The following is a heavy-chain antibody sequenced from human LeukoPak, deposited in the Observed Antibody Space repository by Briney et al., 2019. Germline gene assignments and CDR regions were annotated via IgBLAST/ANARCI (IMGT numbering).Heavy chain of an antibody. CDR2: ISRNSRYI. D-gene: IGHD2-21*02. J-gene: IGHJ5*02. Sequence: PGGSLRLSCAASGFSFSTYSMNWVRQAPGKGLEWVSSISRNSRYIYYADSMRGRFTISRDNAKNSLYLQMNSLKPEDTAVYYCARASCGGDYNQLGFDPWGQGTLVTVSS. CDR1: GFSFSTYS. V-gene: IGHV3-21*04. CDR3: ARASCGGDYNQLGFDP.